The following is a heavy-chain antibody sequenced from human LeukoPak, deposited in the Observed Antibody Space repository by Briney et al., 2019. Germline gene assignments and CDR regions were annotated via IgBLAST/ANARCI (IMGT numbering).Heavy chain of an antibody. D-gene: IGHD3-10*01. J-gene: IGHJ4*02. CDR1: GFSFSSTW. CDR3: VRDRYYSLDY. V-gene: IGHV3-74*01. Sequence: GGSLRLSCAASGFSFSSTWMHGVRQAPGKGLVWVSRIKSDGISTIYADSVKGRFTISRDNAKNTLYLQINSQRAEDTAVYYCVRDRYYSLDYWGQGTLVTVSS. CDR2: IKSDGIST.